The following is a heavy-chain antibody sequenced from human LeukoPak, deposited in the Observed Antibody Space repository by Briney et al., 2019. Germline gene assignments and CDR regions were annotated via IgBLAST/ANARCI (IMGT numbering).Heavy chain of an antibody. V-gene: IGHV3-30*18. CDR1: GFTFSTYG. D-gene: IGHD5-18*01. CDR2: IYSDGRNK. Sequence: GGYLRLYCAASGFTFSTYGIQWVRQAPGKGRKWVAIIYSDGRNKFYGDSVEDRFTNSREDSRNTLYLDMDSLSAEDTGVYYCAKDAGVPSWIGQLYNWFDPLGQGTLVTVSS. CDR3: AKDAGVPSWIGQLYNWFDP. J-gene: IGHJ5*02.